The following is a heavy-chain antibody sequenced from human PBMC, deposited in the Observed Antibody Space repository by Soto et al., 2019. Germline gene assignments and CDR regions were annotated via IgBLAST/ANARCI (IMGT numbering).Heavy chain of an antibody. CDR1: GGSISSSSYY. J-gene: IGHJ4*02. Sequence: QLQLQESGPGLVKPSETLSLTCTVSGGSISSSSYYWGWIRQPPGKGLEWIGSIYYSGSTYYNPALKSRVTISVDTSKHQFALQLSSVTAADTAVYCCARHTPAISISDHWGQGTLVTVSS. CDR3: ARHTPAISISDH. CDR2: IYYSGST. V-gene: IGHV4-39*01. D-gene: IGHD2-15*01.